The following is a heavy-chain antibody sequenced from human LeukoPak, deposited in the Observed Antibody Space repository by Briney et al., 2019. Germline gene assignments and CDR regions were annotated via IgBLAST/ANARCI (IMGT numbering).Heavy chain of an antibody. CDR3: AKAGFGTMIVVVITALLDY. J-gene: IGHJ4*02. V-gene: IGHV3-23*01. CDR1: GFTFSSYA. Sequence: GGSLRLSCAASGFTFSSYAMSWVRQAPGKGLEWVSAISGSGGSTYYADSVKGRFTISRDNSKNTLYLQMNSLRAEDTAVYYCAKAGFGTMIVVVITALLDYWGQGTLVTVSS. D-gene: IGHD3-22*01. CDR2: ISGSGGST.